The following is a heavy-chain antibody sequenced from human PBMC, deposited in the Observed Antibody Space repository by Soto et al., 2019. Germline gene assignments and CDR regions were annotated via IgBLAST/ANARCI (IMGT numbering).Heavy chain of an antibody. CDR3: AREAYDFWSGYYSDY. CDR2: INHSGST. J-gene: IGHJ4*02. CDR1: GGSFSGYY. Sequence: QVQLQQWGAGLLKPSETLSLTCAVYGGSFSGYYWSWIRQPPGKGLEWIGEINHSGSTNYNPSLKSRGTISVDTSKNQFSLKLSSVTAADTAVYYCAREAYDFWSGYYSDYWGQGTLVTVSS. V-gene: IGHV4-34*01. D-gene: IGHD3-3*01.